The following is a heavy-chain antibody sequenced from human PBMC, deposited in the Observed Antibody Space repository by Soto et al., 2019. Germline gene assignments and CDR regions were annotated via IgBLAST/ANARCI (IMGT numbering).Heavy chain of an antibody. D-gene: IGHD2-21*01. J-gene: IGHJ4*02. V-gene: IGHV3-48*01. CDR3: ARDPTAYTDARNDY. CDR2: ISTSSSTI. CDR1: GFTFRGYG. Sequence: GGSLRLSSAAAGFTFRGYGMNWIRQAPGKGLEWVSYISTSSSTIYADSVKGRFTISRDNAKKSLYLQMNSLRAEDTAVYYCARDPTAYTDARNDYWGQGTLVTVSS.